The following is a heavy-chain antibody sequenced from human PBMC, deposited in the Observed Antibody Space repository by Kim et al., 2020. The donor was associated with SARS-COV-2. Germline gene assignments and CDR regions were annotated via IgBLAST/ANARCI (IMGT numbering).Heavy chain of an antibody. V-gene: IGHV3-48*03. J-gene: IGHJ6*02. Sequence: GGSLRLSCAASGFTFSSYEMNWVRQAPGKGLEWVSYISSSGSTIYYADSVKGRFTISRDNAKNSLYLQMNSLRAEDTAVYYCARSIAASWDYYYYYYGMDVWGQGTTVTVSS. CDR3: ARSIAASWDYYYYYYGMDV. CDR2: ISSSGSTI. CDR1: GFTFSSYE. D-gene: IGHD6-13*01.